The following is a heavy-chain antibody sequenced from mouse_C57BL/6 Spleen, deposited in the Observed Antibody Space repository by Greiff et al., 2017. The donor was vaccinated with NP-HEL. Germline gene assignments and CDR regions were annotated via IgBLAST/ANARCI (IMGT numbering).Heavy chain of an antibody. CDR3: AFFYGNYGAWFAY. Sequence: QVQLQQSGPELVKPGASVKISCKASGYSFTSYYIHWVKQRPGQGLEWIGWIYPGSGNTKYNEKFKGKATLTADTYSSTAYMQLSSLTSEDSAVYYCAFFYGNYGAWFAYWGQGTLVTVSA. J-gene: IGHJ3*01. V-gene: IGHV1-66*01. CDR2: IYPGSGNT. CDR1: GYSFTSYY. D-gene: IGHD2-1*01.